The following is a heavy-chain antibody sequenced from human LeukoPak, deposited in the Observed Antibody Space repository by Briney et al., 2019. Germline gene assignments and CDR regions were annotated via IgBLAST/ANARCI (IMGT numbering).Heavy chain of an antibody. J-gene: IGHJ4*02. D-gene: IGHD5-24*01. CDR1: GYTFNTYG. Sequence: ASVKVSCKASGYTFNTYGISWVRQAPGQGLEWMGWIGTENAYTIYAEKFQGRVTLTTDTSTTTVHMELRSLRSDETAVYYCARDRERGFDYWGQGSLVTVSS. V-gene: IGHV1-18*01. CDR2: IGTENAYT. CDR3: ARDRERGFDY.